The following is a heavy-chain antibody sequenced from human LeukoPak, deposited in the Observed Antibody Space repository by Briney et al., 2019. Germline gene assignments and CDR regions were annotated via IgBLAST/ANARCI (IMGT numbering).Heavy chain of an antibody. J-gene: IGHJ5*02. CDR3: ARDDCSSISCYHNWFDP. CDR1: GFTFSSYW. CDR2: IKQEGREK. V-gene: IGHV3-7*01. D-gene: IGHD2-2*01. Sequence: PGGSLRLSCAASGFTFSSYWMSWVSQAQGRGLEWVANIKQEGREKYYVDFVKGRFTISRDNAKNSLYLQMNSLRAEDTAVYYCARDDCSSISCYHNWFDPWGQGTLVTVSS.